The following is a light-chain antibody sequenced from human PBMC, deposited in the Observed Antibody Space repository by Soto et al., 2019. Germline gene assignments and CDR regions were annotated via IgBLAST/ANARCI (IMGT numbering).Light chain of an antibody. CDR1: SSDVGAYNY. CDR2: DVS. Sequence: QSALTQPASMSGSPGRSITISCAGTSSDVGAYNYVSWYQQYPGKAPKLMIYDVSNRPSGVSNRFSGSKSGNTASLTISGLEAEDEADYYCSSYASSSTPLFGGGTKLTVL. J-gene: IGLJ2*01. V-gene: IGLV2-14*01. CDR3: SSYASSSTPL.